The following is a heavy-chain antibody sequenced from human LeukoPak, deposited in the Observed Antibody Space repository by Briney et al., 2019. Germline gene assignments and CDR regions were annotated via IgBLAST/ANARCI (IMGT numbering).Heavy chain of an antibody. J-gene: IGHJ4*02. V-gene: IGHV3-30*03. CDR2: ITYDGYYK. D-gene: IGHD3-10*01. CDR1: GFTFTSYG. Sequence: GGSLRLSCAASGFTFTSYGMHWVRQSPGKGLEWVALITYDGYYKYYSDSVRGRFTISSDTSKNTLYLQMNSLRAEDTAVYYCARDLSPVVRASPMGYWGRGTLVTVSS. CDR3: ARDLSPVVRASPMGY.